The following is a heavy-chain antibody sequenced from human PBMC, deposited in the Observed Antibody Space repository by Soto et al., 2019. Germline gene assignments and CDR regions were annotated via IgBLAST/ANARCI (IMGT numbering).Heavy chain of an antibody. CDR3: ARGRYCSGGSCYGDYGGASSAFDI. D-gene: IGHD2-15*01. CDR2: IWYDGSNK. Sequence: QVQLVESGGGVVQPGRSLRLSCAASGFTFSSYGMHWVRQAPGKGLEWVAVIWYDGSNKYYADSVKGRFTISRDNSKNTLYLQMNSLRAEDTAVYYCARGRYCSGGSCYGDYGGASSAFDIWGQGTMVTVSS. CDR1: GFTFSSYG. V-gene: IGHV3-33*01. J-gene: IGHJ3*02.